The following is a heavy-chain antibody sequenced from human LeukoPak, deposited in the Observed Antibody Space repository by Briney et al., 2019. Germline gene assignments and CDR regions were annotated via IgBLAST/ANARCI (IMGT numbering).Heavy chain of an antibody. CDR2: IYISGST. CDR3: ARHRDYYDNSGYYSD. J-gene: IGHJ4*02. D-gene: IGHD3-22*01. Sequence: SETLSLTCTVSGGSMNSGSYYWSWIRQAAGKGLEWIGRIYISGSTDYNPSLESRVTISVDTSKNQFSLNLNSVTAADTAVYYCARHRDYYDNSGYYSDWGQGTLVTVSS. V-gene: IGHV4-61*02. CDR1: GGSMNSGSYY.